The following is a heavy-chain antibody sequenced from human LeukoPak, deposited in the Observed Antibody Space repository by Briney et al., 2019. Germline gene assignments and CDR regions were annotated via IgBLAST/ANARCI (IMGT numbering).Heavy chain of an antibody. CDR3: ARVPVLRFLEWLEKIDY. Sequence: GGSLRLSCAASGFTFSDYYMSWIRQAPGKGLEWVSYISSSGSTIYYADSVKGRFTISRDNAKNSLYLQMNSLRAEDTAVYYCARVPVLRFLEWLEKIDYWGQGTLVTVSS. CDR1: GFTFSDYY. V-gene: IGHV3-11*01. CDR2: ISSSGSTI. D-gene: IGHD3-3*01. J-gene: IGHJ4*02.